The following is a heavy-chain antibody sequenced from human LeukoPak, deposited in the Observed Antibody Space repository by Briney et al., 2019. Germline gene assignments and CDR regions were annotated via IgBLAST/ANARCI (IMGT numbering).Heavy chain of an antibody. CDR3: ARGRLRYFDWLLLSWFDP. CDR1: GGSFSGYY. Sequence: SETLSLTCAVYGGSFSGYYWSWIRQPPGKGLEWIGEINRSGSTNYNPSLKSRVTISVDTSKNQFSLKLSSVTAADTAVYYCARGRLRYFDWLLLSWFDPWGQGTLVTVSS. V-gene: IGHV4-34*01. CDR2: INRSGST. D-gene: IGHD3-9*01. J-gene: IGHJ5*02.